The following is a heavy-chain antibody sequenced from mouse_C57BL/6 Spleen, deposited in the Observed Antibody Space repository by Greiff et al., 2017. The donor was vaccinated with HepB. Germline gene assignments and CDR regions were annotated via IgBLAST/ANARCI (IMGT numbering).Heavy chain of an antibody. CDR1: GYAFSSSW. CDR2: IYPGDGDT. CDR3: ARVPSSPYWYFDV. Sequence: VQLQQSGPELVKPGASVKISCKASGYAFSSSWMNWVKQRPGKGLEWIGRIYPGDGDTNYNGKFKGKATLTADKSSSKAYMQLSSLTSEDSAVYFCARVPSSPYWYFDVWGTVTTVTVSS. J-gene: IGHJ1*03. D-gene: IGHD1-1*01. V-gene: IGHV1-82*01.